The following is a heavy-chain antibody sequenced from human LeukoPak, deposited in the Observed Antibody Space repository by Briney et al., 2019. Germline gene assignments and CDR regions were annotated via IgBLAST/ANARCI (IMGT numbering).Heavy chain of an antibody. CDR1: GFTFSSYS. D-gene: IGHD2-15*01. J-gene: IGHJ5*02. CDR2: ISSSSSTI. Sequence: GGSLRLSCAASGFTFSSYSMNWVRQAPGKGLEWVSYISSSSSTIYYADSVKGRFTISRDNAKNSLYLQMNSLRAEDTAVYYCASGLLSLSSWFDPWGQGTLVTVSS. CDR3: ASGLLSLSSWFDP. V-gene: IGHV3-48*01.